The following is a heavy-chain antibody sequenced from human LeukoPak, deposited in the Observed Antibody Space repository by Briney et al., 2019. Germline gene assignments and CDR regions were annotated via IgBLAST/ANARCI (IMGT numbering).Heavy chain of an antibody. D-gene: IGHD2/OR15-2a*01. Sequence: ASVKVSCKTSGYTFTGYYIHWVRQAPGQGLEWMGWINPNSGGTNYAQNFQGRVTMTRDTSISTAYMDLSRLKCDDTAVYYCARGRVYRAFDIWGQGTMVTVSS. CDR3: ARGRVYRAFDI. CDR1: GYTFTGYY. CDR2: INPNSGGT. V-gene: IGHV1-2*02. J-gene: IGHJ3*02.